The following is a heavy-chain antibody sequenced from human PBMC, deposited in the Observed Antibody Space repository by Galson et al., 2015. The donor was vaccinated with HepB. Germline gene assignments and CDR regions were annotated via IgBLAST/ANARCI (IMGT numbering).Heavy chain of an antibody. CDR3: AKVDTIYGVDSLYGMHV. Sequence: SLRLSCAASGFNFRNYGMYWVRQAPGKGLEWVAVIAYDGSKRYYRDSVKGRFTISRDNPKNTLYLEMNSLRPEDTALYYCAKVDTIYGVDSLYGMHVWGQGSTVIVSS. J-gene: IGHJ6*02. CDR1: GFNFRNYG. CDR2: IAYDGSKR. D-gene: IGHD3-3*01. V-gene: IGHV3-30*18.